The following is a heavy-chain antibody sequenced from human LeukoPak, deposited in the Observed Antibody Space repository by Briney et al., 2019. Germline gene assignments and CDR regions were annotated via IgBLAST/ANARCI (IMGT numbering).Heavy chain of an antibody. J-gene: IGHJ3*02. D-gene: IGHD2/OR15-2a*01. CDR3: ARDEGLYAFDI. Sequence: KFQGRVTITRDTSTSTAYMELRSLRSDDTAVYYCARDEGLYAFDIWGQGTMVTVSS. V-gene: IGHV1-18*01.